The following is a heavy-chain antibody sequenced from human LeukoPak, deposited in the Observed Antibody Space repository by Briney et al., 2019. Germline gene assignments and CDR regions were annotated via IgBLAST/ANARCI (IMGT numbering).Heavy chain of an antibody. D-gene: IGHD3-9*01. CDR3: ARHSPLGLRYFVPCYYYYYGMDV. CDR1: GYSFTSYW. CDR2: IYPGDSDT. Sequence: GAYLQISCKGSGYSFTSYWIGWVRQMPGKGLEWMGMIYPGDSDTRYSPSFQGQVTISADKSISTAYLQWSSLKASDTAMYYCARHSPLGLRYFVPCYYYYYGMDVWGQGTTVTVYS. J-gene: IGHJ6*02. V-gene: IGHV5-51*01.